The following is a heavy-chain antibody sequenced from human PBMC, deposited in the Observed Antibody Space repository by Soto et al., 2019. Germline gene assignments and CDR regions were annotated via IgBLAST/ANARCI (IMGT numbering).Heavy chain of an antibody. V-gene: IGHV4-4*07. D-gene: IGHD4-17*01. Sequence: PSETLSLTCTVSGDSVSKYYWNWIRQPAGKGLEWIGRIYTTRSPNYNPSLKSRVTMSVDTSKNQFSLKLNLSSVTAADTAVYYCARSPAYGDYANLDTWGQGTLVTVPS. CDR2: IYTTRSP. J-gene: IGHJ5*02. CDR3: ARSPAYGDYANLDT. CDR1: GDSVSKYY.